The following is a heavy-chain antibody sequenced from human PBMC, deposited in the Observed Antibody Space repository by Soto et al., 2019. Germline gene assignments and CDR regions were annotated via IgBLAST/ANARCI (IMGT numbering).Heavy chain of an antibody. V-gene: IGHV3-15*07. D-gene: IGHD3-16*02. CDR1: GFTFSNAG. Sequence: PGGSLRLSCAASGFTFSNAGMNWVRQAPGKGLEWVGRIKSKTDGGTTDYAAPVKGRFTISRDDSKNTLYLQMNSLKTEDTAVYYCTTDYRGNYYYYGMDVWGQGTTVTVSS. J-gene: IGHJ6*02. CDR3: TTDYRGNYYYYGMDV. CDR2: IKSKTDGGTT.